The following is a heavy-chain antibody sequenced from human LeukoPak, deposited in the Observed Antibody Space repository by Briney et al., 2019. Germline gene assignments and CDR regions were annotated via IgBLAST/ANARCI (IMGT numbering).Heavy chain of an antibody. Sequence: GGSLRLSCAASGFTFSDYWMHWVRQAPGKGLEWVSRIIGDGSTTIYADSVKGRFTISRDNAENTMYLQMNSLRVKDTAVYYCTRRVSATRWFDPWGQGTLVTVSS. D-gene: IGHD2-15*01. V-gene: IGHV3-74*01. J-gene: IGHJ5*02. CDR2: IIGDGSTT. CDR1: GFTFSDYW. CDR3: TRRVSATRWFDP.